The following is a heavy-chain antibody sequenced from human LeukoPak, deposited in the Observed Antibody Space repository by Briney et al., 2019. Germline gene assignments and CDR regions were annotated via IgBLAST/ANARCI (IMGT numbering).Heavy chain of an antibody. D-gene: IGHD2-2*01. CDR2: IKPDSGQT. J-gene: IGHJ4*02. V-gene: IGHV1-2*02. Sequence: GASVTVSCRASGYVFASHWVHWFRQAPGQGLEWVGFIKPDSGQTGLAQSLHGRVTLTRDTSISTVYMELNGLTSDDTAVYFCARDYPHQRFDIWGQGTLVTVSS. CDR1: GYVFASHW. CDR3: ARDYPHQRFDI.